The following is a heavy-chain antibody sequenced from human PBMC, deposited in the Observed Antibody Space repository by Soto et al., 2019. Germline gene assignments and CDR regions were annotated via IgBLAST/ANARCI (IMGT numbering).Heavy chain of an antibody. V-gene: IGHV1-3*01. Sequence: ASVKVSCKASGYTFPSYAMHWVRQAPGQRLEWMGWINAGNGNTKYSQKFQGRVTITRDTSASTAYMELSSLRSEDTAVYYCARVPGRDGYIQGSYRGQRTLVTVSS. D-gene: IGHD5-12*01. J-gene: IGHJ4*02. CDR2: INAGNGNT. CDR1: GYTFPSYA. CDR3: ARVPGRDGYIQGSY.